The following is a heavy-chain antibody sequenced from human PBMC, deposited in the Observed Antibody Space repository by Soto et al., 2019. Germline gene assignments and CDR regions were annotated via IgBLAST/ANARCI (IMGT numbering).Heavy chain of an antibody. D-gene: IGHD2-15*01. V-gene: IGHV3-48*02. J-gene: IGHJ4*02. CDR2: ISSSSSTI. Sequence: EVQLVESGGGLVQPGGSLRLSCAASGFTFSSYSMNWVRQAPGKGLEWVSYISSSSSTIYYAYSVKGRFTISRDNAKNSLYLQMNSLRDEDTAVYYSARGSTLCSGSGDNDYWGQGTLVTVSS. CDR3: ARGSTLCSGSGDNDY. CDR1: GFTFSSYS.